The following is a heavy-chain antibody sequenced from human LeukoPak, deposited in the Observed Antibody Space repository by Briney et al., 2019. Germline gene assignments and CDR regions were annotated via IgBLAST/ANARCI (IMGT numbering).Heavy chain of an antibody. J-gene: IGHJ4*02. CDR1: GGTFSSYA. V-gene: IGHV1-69*01. D-gene: IGHD6-13*01. CDR2: IIPIFGTA. Sequence: SVKVSCKASGGTFSSYAISWVRQAPGQGLEWMGGIIPIFGTANYAQKFQGRVTITADESTSTAYMELSSLRSEDTAVYYCARDLSRIAAAGTAGTYWGQGTLVTVSS. CDR3: ARDLSRIAAAGTAGTY.